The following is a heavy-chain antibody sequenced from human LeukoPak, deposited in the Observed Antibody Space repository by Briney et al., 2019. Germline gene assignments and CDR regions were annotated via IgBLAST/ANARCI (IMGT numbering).Heavy chain of an antibody. D-gene: IGHD5-12*01. CDR3: ARRGPETVATIDY. CDR1: GFTFSNYW. J-gene: IGHJ4*02. V-gene: IGHV3-74*01. Sequence: GGSLRLSCAASGFTFSNYWMHWVRQGPGKGLVWVSRINGDGSITAYADSVKGRFTISRDSATNTLYLQMNSLRPGDTGVYYRARRGPETVATIDYWGQGTPVTVSS. CDR2: INGDGSIT.